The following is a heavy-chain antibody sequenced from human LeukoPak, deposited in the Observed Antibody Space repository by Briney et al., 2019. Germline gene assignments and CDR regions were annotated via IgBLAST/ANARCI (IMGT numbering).Heavy chain of an antibody. Sequence: PSETLSLTCTVSGGSISSSSYYWGWIRQPPGKGLEWIGSIYYSGSTYYNPSLKSRVTISVDTSKNQFSLKLSSVTAADTAVYYCATGVKQWLVPYYYYGMDVWGQGTTVTVSS. CDR3: ATGVKQWLVPYYYYGMDV. CDR2: IYYSGST. CDR1: GGSISSSSYY. J-gene: IGHJ6*02. D-gene: IGHD6-19*01. V-gene: IGHV4-39*07.